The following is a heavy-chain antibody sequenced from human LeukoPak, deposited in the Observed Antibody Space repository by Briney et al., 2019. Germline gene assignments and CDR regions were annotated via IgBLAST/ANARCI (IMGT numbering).Heavy chain of an antibody. Sequence: ASVKVSCKASGYTFTSYAMNWVRQVPGQGLEWMGWINTNTGNPTYAQGFTGRFVFSLDTSVGTAYLQISSLKAEDTAVYYCARGGYSYGVLFDYWGQGTLVTVSS. D-gene: IGHD5-18*01. CDR1: GYTFTSYA. J-gene: IGHJ4*02. V-gene: IGHV7-4-1*02. CDR3: ARGGYSYGVLFDY. CDR2: INTNTGNP.